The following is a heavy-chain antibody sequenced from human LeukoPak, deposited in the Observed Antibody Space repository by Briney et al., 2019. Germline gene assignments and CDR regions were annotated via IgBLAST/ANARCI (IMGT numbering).Heavy chain of an antibody. J-gene: IGHJ4*02. Sequence: GGSLRLSCAASGFSFNTYTMRWVRQAPGKGLEYVSGIASNGGTKYYADSVKGRFTISRDNFKNTVYLQMDSLRTEDMAAYYRAREYCTTNNCYNWGLGYWGQGTLVTVSS. D-gene: IGHD2-2*02. CDR2: IASNGGTK. CDR3: AREYCTTNNCYNWGLGY. CDR1: GFSFNTYT. V-gene: IGHV3-64*02.